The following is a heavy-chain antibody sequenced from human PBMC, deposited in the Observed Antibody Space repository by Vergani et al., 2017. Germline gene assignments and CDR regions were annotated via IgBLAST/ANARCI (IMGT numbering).Heavy chain of an antibody. V-gene: IGHV3-74*01. CDR1: GFTFSSYW. Sequence: EVQLVESGGGLVQPGGSLRLSCAASGFTFSSYWMHWVRHAPGKGLVWVSRINSDGSSTSYADSVKGRFTISRDNAKNTLYLQMNSLRAEDTAVYYCARGTIVVVPAAITSYMDVWGKGTTVTVSS. D-gene: IGHD2-2*01. CDR3: ARGTIVVVPAAITSYMDV. CDR2: INSDGSST. J-gene: IGHJ6*03.